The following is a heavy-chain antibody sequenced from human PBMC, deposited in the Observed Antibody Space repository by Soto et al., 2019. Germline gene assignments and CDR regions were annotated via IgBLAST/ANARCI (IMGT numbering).Heavy chain of an antibody. CDR2: IYYSGST. CDR3: ARLGREYYDVYFDY. CDR1: GGSISSSSYY. Sequence: TLSLTCTVSGGSISSSSYYWGWIRQPPGKGLEWIGSIYYSGSTYYNPSLKSRVTISVDTSKNQFSLKLSSVTAADTAVYYCARLGREYYDVYFDYWGQGTLVTVSS. J-gene: IGHJ4*02. V-gene: IGHV4-39*01. D-gene: IGHD3-22*01.